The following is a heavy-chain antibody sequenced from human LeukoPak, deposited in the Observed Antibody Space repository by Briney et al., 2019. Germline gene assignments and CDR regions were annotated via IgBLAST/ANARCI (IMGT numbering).Heavy chain of an antibody. Sequence: SETLSLTCAVYGGSFSGFYWSWIRQPPGKGLEWIGYIYYRGTTKYNPSLKSRVIISVDTSKNQFSLKLSSVTAADTAVYYCARHDSSDQYYDYWGQGTLVTVSA. V-gene: IGHV4-59*01. J-gene: IGHJ4*02. CDR2: IYYRGTT. CDR1: GGSFSGFY. CDR3: ARHDSSDQYYDY. D-gene: IGHD3-22*01.